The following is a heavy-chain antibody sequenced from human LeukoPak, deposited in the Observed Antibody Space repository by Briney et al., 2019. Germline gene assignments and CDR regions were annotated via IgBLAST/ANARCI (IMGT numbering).Heavy chain of an antibody. Sequence: GGSLRLSCAASGFTFSSYAMSWVRQAPGKGLEWVSSISSRSIYIYYADLVKGRFTISRDNAKNSLYLQMNSLRAEDTAVYYCARDPWSTAHFDYWGQGTLVTVSS. CDR3: ARDPWSTAHFDY. J-gene: IGHJ4*02. CDR2: ISSRSIYI. V-gene: IGHV3-21*01. CDR1: GFTFSSYA.